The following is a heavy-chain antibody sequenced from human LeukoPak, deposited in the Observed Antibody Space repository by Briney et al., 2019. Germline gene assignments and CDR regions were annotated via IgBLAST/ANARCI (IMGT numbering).Heavy chain of an antibody. CDR2: IYSGGGT. V-gene: IGHV3-53*05. CDR1: GFTVSSNY. D-gene: IGHD3-10*01. CDR3: ARGGSAWFGGIDY. Sequence: PGGSLRLPCAASGFTVSSNYMSWVRQAPGKGLEWVSVIYSGGGTYYADSVKGRFTISRDNSKNTLYLQMNSLRADDTAVYYCARGGSAWFGGIDYWGQGTLVTVSS. J-gene: IGHJ4*02.